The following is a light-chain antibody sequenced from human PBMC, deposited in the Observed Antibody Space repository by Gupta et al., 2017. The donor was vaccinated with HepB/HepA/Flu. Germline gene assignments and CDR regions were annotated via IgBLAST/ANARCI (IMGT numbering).Light chain of an antibody. CDR1: QSVSTN. V-gene: IGKV3-15*01. J-gene: IGKJ4*01. CDR2: AAS. Sequence: EIVMTQSPATLSVSPGERATLSCRASQSVSTNLAWYQQKPGQAPRLLIYAASTRAADIPARFSGSGSGTEFTLTISSLQSEDFVVYYCQQDNNWPLTFGGGTTVEIK. CDR3: QQDNNWPLT.